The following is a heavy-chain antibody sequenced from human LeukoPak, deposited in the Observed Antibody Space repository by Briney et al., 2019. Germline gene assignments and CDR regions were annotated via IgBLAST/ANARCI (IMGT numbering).Heavy chain of an antibody. CDR2: ISGSGGFT. CDR1: GFTFSSYG. Sequence: GGSPRLSCAASGFTFSSYGMNWVRQAPGKGLEWVSTISGSGGFTYYADSVKGRFTISRDNSKNTLYLQMNSLRAEDTAVYYCAKGKYFDWLQDWFDPWGQGTLVTVSS. J-gene: IGHJ5*02. D-gene: IGHD3-9*01. CDR3: AKGKYFDWLQDWFDP. V-gene: IGHV3-23*01.